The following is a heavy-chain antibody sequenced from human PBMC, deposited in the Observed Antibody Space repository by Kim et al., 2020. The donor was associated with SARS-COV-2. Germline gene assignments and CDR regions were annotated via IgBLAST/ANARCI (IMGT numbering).Heavy chain of an antibody. CDR1: GFTFSSYW. Sequence: GGSLRLSCAASGFTFSSYWMSWVRQAPGKGLEWVANIKQDGSEKYYVDSVKGRFTISRDNAKNSLYLQMNSLRAEDTAVYYCARDSGYDLSYYYYGMDVWGQGTTVTVSS. CDR2: IKQDGSEK. J-gene: IGHJ6*02. CDR3: ARDSGYDLSYYYYGMDV. V-gene: IGHV3-7*01. D-gene: IGHD5-12*01.